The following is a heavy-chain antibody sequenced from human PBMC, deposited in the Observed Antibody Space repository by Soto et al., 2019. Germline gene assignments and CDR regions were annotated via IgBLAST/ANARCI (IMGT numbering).Heavy chain of an antibody. V-gene: IGHV1-18*01. D-gene: IGHD1-1*01. CDR3: ATALGPGKTGTRGDTDY. CDR1: GYTFTSYG. CDR2: ISAYNGNT. Sequence: ASVKVSCKASGYTFTSYGISCGRQAPGQGLEWMGWISAYNGNTNYAQKLQGRVTMTTDTSTSTAYMEQRSLRSDDTAVYYCATALGPGKTGTRGDTDYWGQGTLVTVSS. J-gene: IGHJ4*02.